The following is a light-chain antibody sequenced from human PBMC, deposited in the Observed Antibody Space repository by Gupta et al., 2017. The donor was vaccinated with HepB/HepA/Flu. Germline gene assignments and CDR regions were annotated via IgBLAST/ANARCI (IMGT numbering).Light chain of an antibody. Sequence: SYELTQPPSVSVSPVQTASITCSGDKLVDKYACWYQQKPGQSPVLVIYQDSTRPSGIPERFSGSNSGNTATLTISGTQAMDEADYYCQAWDSSADVVFGGGTKLTVL. CDR2: QDS. J-gene: IGLJ2*01. CDR3: QAWDSSADVV. CDR1: KLVDKY. V-gene: IGLV3-1*01.